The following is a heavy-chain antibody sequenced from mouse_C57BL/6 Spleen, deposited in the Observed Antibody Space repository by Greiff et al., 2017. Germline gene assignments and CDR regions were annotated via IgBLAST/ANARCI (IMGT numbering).Heavy chain of an antibody. CDR3: ARGDYYGSSPRFAY. Sequence: EVQLQQSGPELVKPGASVKISCKASGYTFTDYYMNWVKQSHGKSLEWIGDINPNNGGTSYNQKFKGKATLTVDKSSSTAYMELRSLTSEDSAVYYCARGDYYGSSPRFAYWGQGTLVTVSA. CDR1: GYTFTDYY. V-gene: IGHV1-26*01. J-gene: IGHJ3*01. D-gene: IGHD1-1*01. CDR2: INPNNGGT.